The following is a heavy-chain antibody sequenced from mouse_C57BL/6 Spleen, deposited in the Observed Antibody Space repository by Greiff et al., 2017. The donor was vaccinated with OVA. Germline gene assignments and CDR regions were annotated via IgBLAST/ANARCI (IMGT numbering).Heavy chain of an antibody. Sequence: EVQLQQSGPELVKPGASVKISCKASGYTFTDYYMNWVKQSHGKSLEWIGDINPNNGGTSYNQKFKGKATLTVDKSSSTAYMELRSLTSEDSAVDYCARSRDDYDGFAYWGQGTLVTVSA. J-gene: IGHJ3*01. D-gene: IGHD2-4*01. CDR2: INPNNGGT. CDR1: GYTFTDYY. V-gene: IGHV1-26*01. CDR3: ARSRDDYDGFAY.